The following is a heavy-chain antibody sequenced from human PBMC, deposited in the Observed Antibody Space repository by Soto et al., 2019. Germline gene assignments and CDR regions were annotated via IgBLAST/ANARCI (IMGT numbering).Heavy chain of an antibody. CDR2: IIPIFGTA. D-gene: IGHD6-13*01. J-gene: IGHJ4*02. V-gene: IGHV1-69*13. CDR1: GDTFSIYA. CDR3: ARGPPSSIAAAGTFDY. Sequence: SVKVSCKASGDTFSIYAISWVRQAPGQGLEWMGGIIPIFGTANYAQKFQGRVTITADESTSTAYVELSSLRSEDTAVYYCARGPPSSIAAAGTFDYWGQGTLVTVSS.